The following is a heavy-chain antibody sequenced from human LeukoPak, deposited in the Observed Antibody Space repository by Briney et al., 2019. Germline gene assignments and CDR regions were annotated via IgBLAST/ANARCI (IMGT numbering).Heavy chain of an antibody. V-gene: IGHV3-7*05. D-gene: IGHD6-13*01. CDR1: GFTFSNYW. J-gene: IGHJ4*02. CDR3: ARDWGAAGLWAY. CDR2: IKEDGSEK. Sequence: PGGSLRLSCATSGFTFSNYWMSCVRHAPGKGLEWGANIKEDGSEKNYVDSVKGRFTISRDNAKNSLYLQMDSLRAEDTAIYYCARDWGAAGLWAYWGQGTLVTVSS.